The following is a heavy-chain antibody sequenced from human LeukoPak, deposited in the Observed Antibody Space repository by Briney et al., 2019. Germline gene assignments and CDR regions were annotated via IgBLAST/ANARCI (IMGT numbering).Heavy chain of an antibody. CDR1: GGSISSSSYY. Sequence: SETLSLTCTVSGGSISSSSYYWGWIRQPPGKGLEWIGSIYYSGSTYYNPSLKSRVTISVDTSKNQFSLKLSSVTAADTAVYYCASPSMAVAGTWDYWGQGTLVTVSS. V-gene: IGHV4-39*01. CDR3: ASPSMAVAGTWDY. D-gene: IGHD6-19*01. J-gene: IGHJ4*02. CDR2: IYYSGST.